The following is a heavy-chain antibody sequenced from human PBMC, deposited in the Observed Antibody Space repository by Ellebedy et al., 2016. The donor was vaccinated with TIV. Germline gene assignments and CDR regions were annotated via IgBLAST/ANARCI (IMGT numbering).Heavy chain of an antibody. CDR2: IYQDGSDQ. CDR1: GFSFRSYW. V-gene: IGHV3-7*01. CDR3: ARRGSYGDYAVQVNSWFDR. D-gene: IGHD4-17*01. J-gene: IGHJ5*02. Sequence: PGGSLRLSCAASGFSFRSYWMSWVRQAPGKGLEWVANIYQDGSDQYYADSVKGRFTISRDKANKSLFLQMNSLRVEDTAVYYCARRGSYGDYAVQVNSWFDRWGRGTLVSVSS.